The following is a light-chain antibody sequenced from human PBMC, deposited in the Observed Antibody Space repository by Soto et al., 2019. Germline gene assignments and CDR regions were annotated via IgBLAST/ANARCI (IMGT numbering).Light chain of an antibody. CDR3: QQYNNWST. CDR2: GAT. J-gene: IGKJ1*01. Sequence: EIVMTQSPATLSVSPGERATLSCRASQSVSSNLAWYQQKPGQAPRLLIYGATTRATGIPARFSGSGSGTEFTLTISSLQSEDFAVYYCQQYNNWSTFGQGPKGDIK. V-gene: IGKV3-15*01. CDR1: QSVSSN.